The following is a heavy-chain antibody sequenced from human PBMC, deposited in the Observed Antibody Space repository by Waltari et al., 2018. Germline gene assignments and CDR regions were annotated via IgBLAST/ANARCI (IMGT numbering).Heavy chain of an antibody. CDR2: IKQVGSER. V-gene: IGHV3-7*03. Sequence: EVQVVESGGGLVQPGGSLRLSCEGSGFTFSSYWMSWVRQAPGKGVGGVGNIKQVGSERNYVDCVKGRFTISRDNAKNSVFLQMISLRAEDTAVYYCLRDRRGPALFNSWGQGTLVTVSS. CDR1: GFTFSSYW. J-gene: IGHJ4*02. CDR3: LRDRRGPALFNS. D-gene: IGHD2-2*01.